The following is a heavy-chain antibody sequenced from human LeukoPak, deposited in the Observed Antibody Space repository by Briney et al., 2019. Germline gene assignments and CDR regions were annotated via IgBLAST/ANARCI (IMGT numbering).Heavy chain of an antibody. V-gene: IGHV4-39*02. D-gene: IGHD6-6*01. Sequence: PSETLSLTCSVSGGSIAVNHYYWGWIRQPPGKGLEWIGSGLYTGNTYSNPSLRSRVTISVDTSRNEFSLKMNSVTAADTAVYYCAREHRSSKYFDSWGQGALMIVSS. J-gene: IGHJ4*02. CDR2: GLYTGNT. CDR1: GGSIAVNHYY. CDR3: AREHRSSKYFDS.